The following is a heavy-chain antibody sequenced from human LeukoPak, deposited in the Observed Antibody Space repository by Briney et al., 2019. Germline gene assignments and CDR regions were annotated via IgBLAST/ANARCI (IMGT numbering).Heavy chain of an antibody. Sequence: GGSLRLSCEASGFTFGSFAMYWVRQAPGKGLDWIAGIFGSGGSPHYADSVKGRFTISRDNSKNTVYLQINSLRAEDTAVYYCGKTTAGYSSGQKPAWPVDYWGQGTLVIVSS. CDR3: GKTTAGYSSGQKPAWPVDY. CDR1: GFTFGSFA. CDR2: IFGSGGSP. D-gene: IGHD5-18*01. V-gene: IGHV3-23*01. J-gene: IGHJ4*02.